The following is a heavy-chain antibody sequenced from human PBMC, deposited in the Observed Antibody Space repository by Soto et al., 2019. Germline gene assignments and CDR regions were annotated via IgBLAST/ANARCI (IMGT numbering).Heavy chain of an antibody. CDR2: INAGNGDT. Sequence: ASVKVSCKASGYTFNNFLVHWVRQAPGHSLEWIGYINAGNGDTRYSQGFQGRVTITRDTSASTAYMELSSLRSEDTVLYYCARDQVGDTRPVDYWGQGTLVTVSS. V-gene: IGHV1-3*01. D-gene: IGHD3-10*01. J-gene: IGHJ4*02. CDR3: ARDQVGDTRPVDY. CDR1: GYTFNNFL.